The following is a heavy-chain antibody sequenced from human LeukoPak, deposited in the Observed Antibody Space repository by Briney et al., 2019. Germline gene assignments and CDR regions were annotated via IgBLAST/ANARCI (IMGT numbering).Heavy chain of an antibody. D-gene: IGHD1-1*01. CDR1: GFTFSSYA. Sequence: GGSLRLSCAASGFTFSSYAMSWVRQAPGKGLEWVSSISGSGGSTYYADYVKGRFTISRDNSKNTLYLQMNSLRAEDTAVYYCAKDTRGKLERLFDYWGQGTLVTVSS. J-gene: IGHJ4*02. CDR2: ISGSGGST. CDR3: AKDTRGKLERLFDY. V-gene: IGHV3-23*01.